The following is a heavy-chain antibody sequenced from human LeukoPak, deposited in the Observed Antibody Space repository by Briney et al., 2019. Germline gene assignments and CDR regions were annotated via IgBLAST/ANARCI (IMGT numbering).Heavy chain of an antibody. V-gene: IGHV1-69*02. J-gene: IGHJ4*02. CDR1: GGTFSSYT. CDR3: ASSLRFVEWSLFDY. Sequence: SVKVSCKASGGTFSSYTISWVRQAPGQGLEWMGRIIPILGIANYAQKFQGRVTITADKSTGTAYMELSSLRTEDTAVYYCASSLRFVEWSLFDYWGQGTLVTVSS. CDR2: IIPILGIA. D-gene: IGHD3-3*01.